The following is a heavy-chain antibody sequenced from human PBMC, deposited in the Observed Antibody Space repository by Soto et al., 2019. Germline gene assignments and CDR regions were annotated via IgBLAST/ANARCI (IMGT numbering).Heavy chain of an antibody. CDR1: GFTFSSYA. CDR2: ISGSGGST. D-gene: IGHD3-3*01. CDR3: AKAPSSGGFLEWLPEYYFDY. V-gene: IGHV3-23*01. Sequence: EVQLLESGGGLVQPGGSLRLSCAASGFTFSSYAMSWVRQAPGKRLEWVSAISGSGGSTYYADSVKGRFTISRDNSKNTLYLQMNSLRAEDTAVYYCAKAPSSGGFLEWLPEYYFDYWGQGTLVTVSS. J-gene: IGHJ4*02.